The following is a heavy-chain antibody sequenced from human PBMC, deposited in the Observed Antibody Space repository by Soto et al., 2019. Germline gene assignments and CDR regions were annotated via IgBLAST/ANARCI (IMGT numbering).Heavy chain of an antibody. CDR3: ARSPSLMYYGMDV. Sequence: SETLSLTCTVSGGSISSGDYYWSWIRQPPGKGLEWIGYIYYSGSTYYNPSLKSRVTISVDTSKNQFSLKLSSVTAADTAVYYCARSPSLMYYGMDVWGQGTTVTVSS. V-gene: IGHV4-30-4*01. CDR1: GGSISSGDYY. D-gene: IGHD2-8*01. J-gene: IGHJ6*02. CDR2: IYYSGST.